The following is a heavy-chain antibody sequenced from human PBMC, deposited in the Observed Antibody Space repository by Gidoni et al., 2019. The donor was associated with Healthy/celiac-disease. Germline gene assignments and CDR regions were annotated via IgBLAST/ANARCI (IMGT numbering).Heavy chain of an antibody. CDR2: INPNSGGT. V-gene: IGHV1-2*02. Sequence: QVQLVQSGAEVKKPGASVKVSCKASGYTFTGYYMQWVRQAPGQGLEWMGWINPNSGGTNYAQKFQGRVTMTRDTSISTAYMELSRLRSDDTAVYYCARRQGFGYRHYYGMDVWGQGTTVTVSS. D-gene: IGHD3-16*01. J-gene: IGHJ6*02. CDR3: ARRQGFGYRHYYGMDV. CDR1: GYTFTGYY.